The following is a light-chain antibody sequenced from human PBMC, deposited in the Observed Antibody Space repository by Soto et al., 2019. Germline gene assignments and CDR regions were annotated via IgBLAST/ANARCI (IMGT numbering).Light chain of an antibody. J-gene: IGKJ5*01. CDR3: QQYSSSPIT. CDR1: QSVSSSY. V-gene: IGKV3-20*01. CDR2: AAS. Sequence: EIVLTQSPGTLSLSPGERATLSCRSSQSVSSSYLVWHQQKPGQAPRLLIYAASRRATGIPDRFSGSGSGTDFTLTISRLEPEDFAVYYCQQYSSSPITFGQGTRLEIK.